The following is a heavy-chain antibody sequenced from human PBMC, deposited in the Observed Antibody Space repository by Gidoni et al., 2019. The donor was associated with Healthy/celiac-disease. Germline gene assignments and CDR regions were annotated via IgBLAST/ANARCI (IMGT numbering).Heavy chain of an antibody. V-gene: IGHV3-7*01. CDR2: IKQDGSEK. D-gene: IGHD6-13*01. J-gene: IGHJ4*02. Sequence: EVQLVESGGGLVQPGGSLRLSCPASGFTFLSYWMSWVRQAPWKGLEWVANIKQDGSEKYYVDSVKGRFTISRDNAKNSLYLQMNSLRAEDTAVYYCARTAAAGDLFDYWGQGTLVTVSS. CDR1: GFTFLSYW. CDR3: ARTAAAGDLFDY.